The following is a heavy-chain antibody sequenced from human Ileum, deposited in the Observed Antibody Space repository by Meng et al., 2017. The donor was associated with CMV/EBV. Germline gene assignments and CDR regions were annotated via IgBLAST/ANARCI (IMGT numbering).Heavy chain of an antibody. CDR2: VHYSGST. Sequence: SISRGGSYLSWSRQHPGKGLEWIGYVHYSGSTYYNPSLKSRLNISLDPSKQQFSLRLTSVTAADTAVYFCARGIPLAAAGTSGRLDPWGQGTLVTVSS. CDR1: SISRGGSY. CDR3: ARGIPLAAAGTSGRLDP. D-gene: IGHD6-13*01. V-gene: IGHV4-31*02. J-gene: IGHJ5*02.